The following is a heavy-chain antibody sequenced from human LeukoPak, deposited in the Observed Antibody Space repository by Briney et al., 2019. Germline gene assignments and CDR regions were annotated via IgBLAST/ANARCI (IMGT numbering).Heavy chain of an antibody. CDR1: GFTFSNAW. D-gene: IGHD3-22*01. CDR2: IKSKTDGGTT. Sequence: GGSLRFSCAASGFTFSNAWMSWVRQAPGKGLEWVGRIKSKTDGGTTDYAAPVKGRFTISRDDSKNTLYLQMNSLKTEDTAVYYCTTDLITYYYDSSGYSWGQGTLVTVSS. J-gene: IGHJ4*02. CDR3: TTDLITYYYDSSGYS. V-gene: IGHV3-15*01.